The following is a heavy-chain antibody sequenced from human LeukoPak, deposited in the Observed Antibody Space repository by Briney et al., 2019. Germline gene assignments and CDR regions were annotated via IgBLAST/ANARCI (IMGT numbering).Heavy chain of an antibody. V-gene: IGHV4-34*01. Sequence: SETLSLTCAVYGGSFSGYYWSWLRQPPGKGLEWIGKINHSGSTNYNPSLKSRVTISVDTSKNQFSLKLSSLTAADTAVYYCAGIAAGFNWFDPWGQGTIVTVSS. CDR2: INHSGST. D-gene: IGHD6-13*01. J-gene: IGHJ5*02. CDR3: AGIAAGFNWFDP. CDR1: GGSFSGYY.